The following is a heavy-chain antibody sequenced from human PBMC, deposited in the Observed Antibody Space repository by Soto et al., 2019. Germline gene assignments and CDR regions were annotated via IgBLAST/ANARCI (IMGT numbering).Heavy chain of an antibody. Sequence: EVQLVESGGGLVQPGGSLRLSCAASGFTFSSYSMNWVRQAPGKGLEWVSYISSSSSTIYYADSVKGRFTISRDNAKNSLYLQMNSLRAEDTAVYYCARGDYYYDSSGYLVPFDYWGQGTLVTVSS. V-gene: IGHV3-48*01. CDR2: ISSSSSTI. J-gene: IGHJ4*02. D-gene: IGHD3-22*01. CDR1: GFTFSSYS. CDR3: ARGDYYYDSSGYLVPFDY.